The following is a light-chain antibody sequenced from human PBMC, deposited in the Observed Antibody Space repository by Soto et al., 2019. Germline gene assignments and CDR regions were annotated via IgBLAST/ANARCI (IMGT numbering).Light chain of an antibody. CDR3: CSYAGSDTYV. CDR1: SSDVGNYNV. J-gene: IGLJ1*01. Sequence: QSAPTQPASVSESPGQSITISCTGTSSDVGNYNVVSWYQHHPGRAPKVLIYEGTKRPSGVSNRFSGSTSGNVASLTLSGLQAEDEANYYCCSYAGSDTYVFGTGTKVTVL. CDR2: EGT. V-gene: IGLV2-23*01.